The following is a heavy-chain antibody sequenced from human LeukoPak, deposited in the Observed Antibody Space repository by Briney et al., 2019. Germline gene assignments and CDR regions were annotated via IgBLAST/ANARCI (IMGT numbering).Heavy chain of an antibody. CDR3: ARVAFQNWNYGRGY. CDR1: GFSLSTYW. V-gene: IGHV3-7*01. J-gene: IGHJ4*02. CDR2: IKEDGSEK. D-gene: IGHD1-7*01. Sequence: PGGSLRLSCVASGFSLSTYWMSWVRQAPGKGLEWVANIKEDGSEKYYVDSVKGRFTMSRDNAKNSVYLQMNSLRAEDTAVYYCARVAFQNWNYGRGYWGQGTLVTVSS.